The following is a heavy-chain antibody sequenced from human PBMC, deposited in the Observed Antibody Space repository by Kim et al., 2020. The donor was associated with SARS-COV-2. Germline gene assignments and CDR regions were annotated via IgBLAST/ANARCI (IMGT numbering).Heavy chain of an antibody. V-gene: IGHV4-39*01. J-gene: IGHJ3*02. Sequence: SETLSLTCTVSGGSISSSSYYWGWIRQPPGKGLEWIGSIYYSGSTYYNPSLKSRVTISVDTSKNQFSLKLSSVTAADTAVYYCARHGQQSGHPVYDFWSGPMGAFDIWGQGTMVTVSS. D-gene: IGHD3-3*01. CDR1: GGSISSSSYY. CDR3: ARHGQQSGHPVYDFWSGPMGAFDI. CDR2: IYYSGST.